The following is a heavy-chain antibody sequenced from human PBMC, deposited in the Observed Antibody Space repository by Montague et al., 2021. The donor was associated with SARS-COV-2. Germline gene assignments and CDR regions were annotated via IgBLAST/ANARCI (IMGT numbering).Heavy chain of an antibody. CDR1: GFSFSTFW. V-gene: IGHV3-7*05. J-gene: IGHJ4*02. Sequence: SLRLSCAASGFSFSTFWMTWVRQAPGKGLEWVARINPDGSDKYYVESVKGRFTISRDNARNSLYLQLNNLRAEGTAVYYCARDPNWGAHWGQGNLVTVSS. CDR2: INPDGSDK. D-gene: IGHD7-27*01. CDR3: ARDPNWGAH.